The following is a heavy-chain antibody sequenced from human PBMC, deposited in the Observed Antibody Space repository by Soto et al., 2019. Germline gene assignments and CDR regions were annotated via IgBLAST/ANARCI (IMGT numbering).Heavy chain of an antibody. CDR2: IYYSGST. CDR3: ARDPKGNNWFDP. V-gene: IGHV4-59*01. J-gene: IGHJ5*02. CDR1: GGSSGSYA. Sequence: PLVTLCHPWTVSGGSSGSYAWSWIRQPPGKGLEWIGYIYYSGSTNYNPSLKSRVTISVDTSKNQFSLKLSSVTAADTAVYYCARDPKGNNWFDPWGQGTLVTVSS.